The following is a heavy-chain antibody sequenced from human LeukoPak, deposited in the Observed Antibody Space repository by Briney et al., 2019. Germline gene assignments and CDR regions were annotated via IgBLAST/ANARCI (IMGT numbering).Heavy chain of an antibody. J-gene: IGHJ4*02. CDR2: ISGSGGST. CDR1: GFTFSSYA. V-gene: IGHV3-23*01. D-gene: IGHD6-19*01. Sequence: PGGSLTLSCAASGFTFSSYAMRWVRQAPGKGLEWVSAISGSGGSTYYADSVKGRFTISRDNSKNTLYLQMNSLRAEDTAVYYCAKDREQWLVQAYFDYWGQGTLVTVSS. CDR3: AKDREQWLVQAYFDY.